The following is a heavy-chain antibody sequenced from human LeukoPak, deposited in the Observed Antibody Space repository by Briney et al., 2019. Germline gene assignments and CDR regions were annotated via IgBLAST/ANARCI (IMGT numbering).Heavy chain of an antibody. V-gene: IGHV3-74*01. D-gene: IGHD3-10*01. Sequence: GGSLRLSCAASGFTFSSYWMHWVRQAPGKGLVWVSRINSDGSSTSYADSVKGRFTISRDNAKNSLHLQMNSLRAEDTAVYYCVRRGLIETEYLERWGQGTQVIVSS. CDR1: GFTFSSYW. J-gene: IGHJ1*01. CDR2: INSDGSST. CDR3: VRRGLIETEYLER.